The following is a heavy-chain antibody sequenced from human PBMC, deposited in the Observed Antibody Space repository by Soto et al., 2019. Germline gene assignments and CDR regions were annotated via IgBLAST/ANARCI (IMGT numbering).Heavy chain of an antibody. V-gene: IGHV3-23*01. J-gene: IGHJ6*02. CDR2: ISGSVVSR. D-gene: IGHD3-22*01. CDR1: GFTFSGYA. Sequence: GXSLILSGAASGFTFSGYAMSCVRQAPFKGLEWVSSISGSVVSRYYADSVKGRFTISRDNSKNTLYLQMNSLRAEDTAVYYCAKGSSSGWAYYYYGMDVWGQGTTVTVSS. CDR3: AKGSSSGWAYYYYGMDV.